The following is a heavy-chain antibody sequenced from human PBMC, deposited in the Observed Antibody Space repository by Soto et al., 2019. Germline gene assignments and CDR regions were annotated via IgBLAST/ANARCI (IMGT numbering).Heavy chain of an antibody. J-gene: IGHJ4*02. CDR2: INHSRST. D-gene: IGHD2-15*01. V-gene: IGHV4-34*01. Sequence: SETLSLTCAVYGGSFSGYYWSWIRQPPGKGLEWIGEINHSRSTNYNPSLKSRVTISVDTSKNQFSLKLSSVTAADTAVYYCARAYCSGGSCSPAYFDYWGQGTLVTVSS. CDR1: GGSFSGYY. CDR3: ARAYCSGGSCSPAYFDY.